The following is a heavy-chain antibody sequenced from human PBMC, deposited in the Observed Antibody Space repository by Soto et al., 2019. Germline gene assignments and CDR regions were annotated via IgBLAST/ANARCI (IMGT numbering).Heavy chain of an antibody. J-gene: IGHJ3*02. D-gene: IGHD4-17*01. V-gene: IGHV3-23*01. Sequence: EVQLLESGGGLVQPGGSLRPSCAASGITFTKYAMAWVRQAPEKGLEWVSGISGSGSGTYYADSVKGRFTISRDNSKNTLFLQMNSLRAEDTAKYYCVGDYGGLEGFDIWGQGTMVTVSS. CDR3: VGDYGGLEGFDI. CDR2: ISGSGSGT. CDR1: GITFTKYA.